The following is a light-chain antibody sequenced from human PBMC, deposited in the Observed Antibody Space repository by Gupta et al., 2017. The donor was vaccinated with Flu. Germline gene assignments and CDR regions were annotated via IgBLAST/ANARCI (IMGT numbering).Light chain of an antibody. CDR3: QLDENSSRT. CDR1: QSGTDNFLEDTY. V-gene: IGKV3-20*01. CDR2: GVS. Sequence: SPGDRATLYCRASQSGTDNFLEDTYLAWYQQRPGQAPRLLIYGVSTRATGIPDRFSGSGSGTDFTLTISRLEPEDFAVYYCQLDENSSRTFGQGTKVDFK. J-gene: IGKJ1*01.